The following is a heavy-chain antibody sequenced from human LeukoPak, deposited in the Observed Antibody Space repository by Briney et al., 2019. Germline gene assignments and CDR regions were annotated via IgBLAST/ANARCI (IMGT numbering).Heavy chain of an antibody. CDR3: TTGPGYDFWSGHYPFYFDY. CDR2: IKSKTDGGTT. D-gene: IGHD3-3*01. J-gene: IGHJ4*02. CDR1: GFTFSNAW. Sequence: GGSLRLSCAASGFTFSNAWMSWVRQAPGKGLEWVGHIKSKTDGGTTDYAAAVKGRFTISRDDSKNTLYLQMNSLKTEDTAVYYCTTGPGYDFWSGHYPFYFDYWGQGTLVTVSS. V-gene: IGHV3-15*01.